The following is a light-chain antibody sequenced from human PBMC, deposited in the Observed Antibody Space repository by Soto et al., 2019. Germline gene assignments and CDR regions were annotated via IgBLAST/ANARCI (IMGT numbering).Light chain of an antibody. V-gene: IGKV1-5*01. Sequence: DIQMTQCPSSLSASVGDRVTITCRASQTISGWLAWYQQKPGKAPKLLIYDASSLESGVPSRFSGSGSGTEFTLTISSLQPDDFATYYCQQYNSYLWTFGQGTKVDIK. J-gene: IGKJ1*01. CDR2: DAS. CDR1: QTISGW. CDR3: QQYNSYLWT.